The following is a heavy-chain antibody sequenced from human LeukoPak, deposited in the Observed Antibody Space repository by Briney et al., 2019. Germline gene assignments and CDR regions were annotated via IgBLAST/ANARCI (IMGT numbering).Heavy chain of an antibody. D-gene: IGHD6-19*01. V-gene: IGHV1-8*01. CDR3: TRGSSGRRDN. CDR1: GYTFASCD. J-gene: IGHJ4*02. CDR2: MNPNSGNT. Sequence: ASVKVSCKASGYTFASCDINWVRQATGQGPEWMGWMNPNSGNTGYGQSFQGRITMTRDISIGTAYMELSNLTSEDTAIYYCTRGSSGRRDNWGQGTLVTVSA.